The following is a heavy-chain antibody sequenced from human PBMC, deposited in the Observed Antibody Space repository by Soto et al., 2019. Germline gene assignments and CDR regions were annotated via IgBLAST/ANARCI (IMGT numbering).Heavy chain of an antibody. V-gene: IGHV2-5*02. CDR1: GFSFSTTGVG. Sequence: SGPTLVNPTQTLTLTCTCSGFSFSTTGVGVGWIRQPPGKALEWLAVIYWDDDKRYSPSLKSRLTITKDTSKNQVVLTMTDLDPVDTATYYCASAWYGDQYYYGMGVWGQGTTVP. D-gene: IGHD3-10*01. CDR2: IYWDDDK. CDR3: ASAWYGDQYYYGMGV. J-gene: IGHJ6*02.